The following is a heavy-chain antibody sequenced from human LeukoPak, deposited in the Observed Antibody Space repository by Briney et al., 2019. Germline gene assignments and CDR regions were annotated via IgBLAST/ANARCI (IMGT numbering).Heavy chain of an antibody. CDR2: IRYDRSNK. CDR1: GFIFKSYG. V-gene: IGHV3-30*02. CDR3: AKDADDYYGSGSCLDY. J-gene: IGHJ4*02. D-gene: IGHD3-10*01. Sequence: GGSLRLSCAASGFIFKSYGMHWVRQAPGKGLEWVTFIRYDRSNKYYADSVKGRFTISRDNSKNTLYLQMNSLRAEDTAVYYCAKDADDYYGSGSCLDYWGQGTLVTVSS.